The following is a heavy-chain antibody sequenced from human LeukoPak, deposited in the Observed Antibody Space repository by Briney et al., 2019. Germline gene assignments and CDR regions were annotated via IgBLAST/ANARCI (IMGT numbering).Heavy chain of an antibody. D-gene: IGHD3-22*01. J-gene: IGHJ4*02. CDR2: ISGSGGST. Sequence: PGGSLRLSCAASGFTFSSYAMSWVRQAPGKGLEWVSAISGSGGSTYYADSVKGRFTISRDNSKNTLYLQMNSLRDEDTAVYYCAKDHPYYYDSSYYFDYWGQGSLVTVSS. V-gene: IGHV3-23*01. CDR1: GFTFSSYA. CDR3: AKDHPYYYDSSYYFDY.